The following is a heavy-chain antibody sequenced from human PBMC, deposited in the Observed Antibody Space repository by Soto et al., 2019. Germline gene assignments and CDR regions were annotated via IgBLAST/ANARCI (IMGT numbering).Heavy chain of an antibody. Sequence: ASVKVSCKASGYTFTGYYMHWVRQAPGQGLEWMGWINPNSGGTNYAQKFQGRVTMTRDTSISTAYMELSRLRSDDTAVYYCAREGVTMVRGVINYSYGMDVWGQGTTVTVSS. CDR1: GYTFTGYY. J-gene: IGHJ6*02. V-gene: IGHV1-2*02. CDR2: INPNSGGT. D-gene: IGHD3-10*01. CDR3: AREGVTMVRGVINYSYGMDV.